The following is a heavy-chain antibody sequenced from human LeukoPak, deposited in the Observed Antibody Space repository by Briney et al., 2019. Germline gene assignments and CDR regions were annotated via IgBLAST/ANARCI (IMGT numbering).Heavy chain of an antibody. CDR3: ARDIFDY. Sequence: PGGSLRLSCAASGFTFSSYSMSWVRQAPGKGLEWVANIKTDGSEKHYVDSVKGRFTISRDNAENSLYLQMNSLRAEDTAVYYCARDIFDYWGQGTLVTVSS. CDR1: GFTFSSYS. J-gene: IGHJ4*02. V-gene: IGHV3-7*05. CDR2: IKTDGSEK.